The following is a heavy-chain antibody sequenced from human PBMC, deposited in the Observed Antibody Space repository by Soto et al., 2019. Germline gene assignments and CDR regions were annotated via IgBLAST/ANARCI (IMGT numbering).Heavy chain of an antibody. CDR2: IYYSGST. J-gene: IGHJ4*02. CDR3: AREGIAAAGHEGDY. Sequence: SETLSLTCTVSGGSISSGDYYWSWIRQPPGKGLEWIGYIYYSGSTYYNPSLKSRVTISVDTSKNQFSLKLSSVTAADTAVYYCAREGIAAAGHEGDYWGQGTLVTVSS. D-gene: IGHD6-13*01. V-gene: IGHV4-30-4*01. CDR1: GGSISSGDYY.